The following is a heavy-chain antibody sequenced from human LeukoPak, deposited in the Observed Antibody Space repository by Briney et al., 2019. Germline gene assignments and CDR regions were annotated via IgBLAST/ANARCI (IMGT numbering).Heavy chain of an antibody. J-gene: IGHJ5*02. CDR2: ISGSGGDT. CDR1: GFTFSNFL. V-gene: IGHV3-23*01. CDR3: VRGSPLGATTNWLDP. D-gene: IGHD1-26*01. Sequence: QSGGSLRLSCAASGFTFSNFLMTWVRQAPGKGPEWVSAISGSGGDTYYADSVKGRFTISRDNSKNTLYLQMNSLRAEDTAMYYCVRGSPLGATTNWLDPWGQGTLVTVSS.